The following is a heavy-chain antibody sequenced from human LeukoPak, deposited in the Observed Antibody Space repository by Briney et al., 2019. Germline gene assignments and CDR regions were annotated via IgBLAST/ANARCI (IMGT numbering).Heavy chain of an antibody. CDR2: INPNSGGT. J-gene: IGHJ6*03. CDR3: ARDGAPYYYYYYMDV. V-gene: IGHV1-2*02. D-gene: IGHD3-16*01. CDR1: GYTFTGYY. Sequence: ASVKVSCKASGYTFTGYYMHWVRQAPGQGLEWMGWINPNSGGTNYAQKFQGRVTMTRDTSISTAYMELSSLRSEDTAVYYCARDGAPYYYYYYMDVWGKGTTVTVSS.